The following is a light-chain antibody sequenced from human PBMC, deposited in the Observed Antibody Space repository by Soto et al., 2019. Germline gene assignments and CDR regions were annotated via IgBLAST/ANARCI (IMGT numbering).Light chain of an antibody. CDR1: SSDVGAYNY. CDR2: GVS. Sequence: QSALTQPASVSGSLGQSITISCTGTSSDVGAYNYVSWYQQHPGTAPKLLICGVSDRPSGVSNRLSGSKSGNTASLTISGLQAEDEATYYCSSYTSSTFYVFGTGTKLTVL. V-gene: IGLV2-14*01. CDR3: SSYTSSTFYV. J-gene: IGLJ1*01.